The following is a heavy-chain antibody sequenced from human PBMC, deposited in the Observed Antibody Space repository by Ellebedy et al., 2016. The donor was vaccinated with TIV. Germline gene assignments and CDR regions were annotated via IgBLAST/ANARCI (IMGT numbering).Heavy chain of an antibody. CDR1: GFTFSSYS. V-gene: IGHV3-48*01. D-gene: IGHD3-22*01. CDR2: ISSSTSTI. Sequence: PGGSLRLSCAASGFTFSSYSMNWVRQAPGKGLEWVSYISSSTSTIYYTDSVQGRFTISRDNAKNSLYLQMNSLRAEDTAVYYCAKGRGGGSDTSAPRYYFDYWGLGTLVTVSS. CDR3: AKGRGGGSDTSAPRYYFDY. J-gene: IGHJ4*02.